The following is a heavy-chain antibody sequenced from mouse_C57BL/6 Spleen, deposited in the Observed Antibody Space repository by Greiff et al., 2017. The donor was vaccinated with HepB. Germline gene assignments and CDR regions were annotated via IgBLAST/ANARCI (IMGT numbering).Heavy chain of an antibody. V-gene: IGHV5-4*01. D-gene: IGHD1-1*01. CDR3: ARDPYYGSSPFDY. J-gene: IGHJ2*01. Sequence: EVMLVESGGGLVKPGGSLKLSCAASGFTFSSYAMSWVRQTPEKRLEWVATISDGGSYTYYPANVKGRFTISSDNAKNNLYLQMSHLKSEDTAMYYCARDPYYGSSPFDYWGQGTTLTVSS. CDR1: GFTFSSYA. CDR2: ISDGGSYT.